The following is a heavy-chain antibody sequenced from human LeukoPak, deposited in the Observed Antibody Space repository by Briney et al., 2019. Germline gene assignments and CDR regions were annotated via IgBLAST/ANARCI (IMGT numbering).Heavy chain of an antibody. V-gene: IGHV4-59*08. J-gene: IGHJ4*02. Sequence: SETLPLTCTVSGGSISSYYWSWIRQPPGKGLEWIGYIYYSGSTNYNPSLKSRVTISVDTSKNQFSLKLSSVTAADTAVYYCAGTYCSGGSCYTRRFDYWGQGTLVTVSS. CDR3: AGTYCSGGSCYTRRFDY. CDR2: IYYSGST. D-gene: IGHD2-15*01. CDR1: GGSISSYY.